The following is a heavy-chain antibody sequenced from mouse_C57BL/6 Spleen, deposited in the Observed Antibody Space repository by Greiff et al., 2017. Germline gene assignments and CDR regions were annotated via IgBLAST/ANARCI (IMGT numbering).Heavy chain of an antibody. D-gene: IGHD3-2*02. J-gene: IGHJ4*01. Sequence: VQLQQPGAELVRPGSSVKLSCKASGYTFTSYWMHWVKQRPIQGLEWIGNIDPSNNETHYNQKFKDKATLTVDKSSSPAYMQLSSLTSEDSAVYDCARVSSGYGAMDYWGQGTSVTVSS. V-gene: IGHV1-52*01. CDR2: IDPSNNET. CDR1: GYTFTSYW. CDR3: ARVSSGYGAMDY.